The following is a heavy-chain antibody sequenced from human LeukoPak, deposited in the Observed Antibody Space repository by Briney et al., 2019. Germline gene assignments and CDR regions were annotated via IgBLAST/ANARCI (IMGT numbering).Heavy chain of an antibody. V-gene: IGHV3-23*01. CDR3: AKAGCSGGSCYRWYYFDY. D-gene: IGHD2-15*01. Sequence: PGGSLRLSCAASGFTFSSYAMSWVRQAPGKGLEWVSAISGSGGSTYYADSVKGRFTISRDNSKNTLYLQMNSLRAEDTAVYYCAKAGCSGGSCYRWYYFDYWGQGTLVTVSS. CDR2: ISGSGGST. J-gene: IGHJ4*02. CDR1: GFTFSSYA.